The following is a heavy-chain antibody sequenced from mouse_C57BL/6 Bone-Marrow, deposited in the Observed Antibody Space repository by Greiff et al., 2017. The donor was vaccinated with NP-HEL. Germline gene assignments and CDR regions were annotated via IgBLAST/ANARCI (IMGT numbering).Heavy chain of an antibody. CDR1: GYTFTDYN. Sequence: VQLQQSGPELVKPGASVKMSCKASGYTFTDYNMHWVKQSHGKSLEWIGYINPNNGGTSYNQKFKGKATLTVNKSSSTAYMELRSLTSEDSAVYYCARSVTTVVDVYYAMDYWGQGTSVTVSS. D-gene: IGHD1-1*01. V-gene: IGHV1-22*01. CDR3: ARSVTTVVDVYYAMDY. J-gene: IGHJ4*01. CDR2: INPNNGGT.